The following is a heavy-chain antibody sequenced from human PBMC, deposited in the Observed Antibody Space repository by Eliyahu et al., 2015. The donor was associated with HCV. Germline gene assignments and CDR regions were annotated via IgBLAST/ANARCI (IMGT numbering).Heavy chain of an antibody. CDR2: IIPILGIA. D-gene: IGHD2-8*01. CDR3: ARDRANLVYAIGAYYYYGMDV. V-gene: IGHV1-69*04. CDR1: GGTFSSYA. J-gene: IGHJ6*02. Sequence: QVQLVQSGAEVKKPGSSVKVXCKASGGTFSSYAISWVRQAPGQGLEWMGRIIPILGIANYAQKFQGRVTITADKSTSTAYMELSSLRSEDTAVYYCARDRANLVYAIGAYYYYGMDVWGQGTTVTVSS.